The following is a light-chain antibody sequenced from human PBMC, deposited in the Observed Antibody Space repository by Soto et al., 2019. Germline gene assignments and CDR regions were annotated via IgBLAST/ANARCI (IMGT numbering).Light chain of an antibody. J-gene: IGKJ5*01. V-gene: IGKV3-20*01. CDR3: QQYGSSLIT. Sequence: EMVWTQSPGTLSLSPGERATLSCRASQSVSSSYLAWYQQKPGQAPRLLIYGASSRATGIPDRFSGSGSGTDVTLTISRLEPEDFAVYYCQQYGSSLITFGQGPRLEI. CDR2: GAS. CDR1: QSVSSSY.